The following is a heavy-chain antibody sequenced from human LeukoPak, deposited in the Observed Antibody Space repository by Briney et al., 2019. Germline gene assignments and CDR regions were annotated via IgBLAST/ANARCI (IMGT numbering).Heavy chain of an antibody. CDR2: IRYDGNNE. V-gene: IGHV3-30*02. Sequence: PGGSLRLSCAASGFTFSSFGMHWVRQAPGKGLEWVAFIRYDGNNEYYADSVKGRFTISRDNSKNTLFLQMNSLRAEDTAVYYCARDSSWYDYWGQGTLVTVSS. D-gene: IGHD6-13*01. CDR3: ARDSSWYDY. CDR1: GFTFSSFG. J-gene: IGHJ4*02.